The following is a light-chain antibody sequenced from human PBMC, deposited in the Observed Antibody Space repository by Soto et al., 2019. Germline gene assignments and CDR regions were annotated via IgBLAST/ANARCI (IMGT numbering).Light chain of an antibody. J-gene: IGKJ5*01. CDR3: QQRRSWPPTIT. Sequence: EIVLTHSPATLSLSPCERATLSFSASQSVSTYLSWYQQRPGQAPRLLIYDASYRATDIPPRFSGSGSGTDFTLTISSLEPEDFAVYYCQQRRSWPPTITFGQGTRLEI. CDR1: QSVSTY. CDR2: DAS. V-gene: IGKV3-11*01.